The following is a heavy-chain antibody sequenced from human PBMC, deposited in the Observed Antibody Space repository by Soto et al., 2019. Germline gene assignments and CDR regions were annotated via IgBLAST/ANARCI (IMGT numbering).Heavy chain of an antibody. CDR2: IKQDGSEK. V-gene: IGHV3-7*01. Sequence: PGGSLRLSCAASGFTFSSYAMHWVRQAPGKGLEWVANIKQDGSEKYYVDSVKGRFTISRDNAKNSLYLQMNSLRAEDTAVYYCARDKRDFWSGYYYYYYGMDVWGQGTTVTVSS. J-gene: IGHJ6*02. CDR3: ARDKRDFWSGYYYYYYGMDV. D-gene: IGHD3-3*01. CDR1: GFTFSSYA.